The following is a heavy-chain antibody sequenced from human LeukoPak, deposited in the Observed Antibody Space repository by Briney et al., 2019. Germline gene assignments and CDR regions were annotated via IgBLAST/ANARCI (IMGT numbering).Heavy chain of an antibody. CDR2: IYPGDSDT. Sequence: GESLKISCKGSGYSFTSYWIGWVRQMPGKGLEWMGIIYPGDSDTRYSPSFQVQVTISADKSISTAYLQWSSLEASDTAMYYCARPYGAPHNWFDPWGQGTLVTVSS. D-gene: IGHD4/OR15-4a*01. CDR1: GYSFTSYW. V-gene: IGHV5-51*01. J-gene: IGHJ5*02. CDR3: ARPYGAPHNWFDP.